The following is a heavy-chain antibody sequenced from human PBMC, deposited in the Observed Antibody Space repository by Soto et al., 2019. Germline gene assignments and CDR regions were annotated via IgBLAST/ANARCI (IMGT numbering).Heavy chain of an antibody. J-gene: IGHJ6*03. CDR1: GYAFKNYD. CDR3: AREAMGKDYLDV. CDR2: VNPKSANT. V-gene: IGHV1-8*01. Sequence: QVQLVQSGAEVKEPGASVKVSCKASGYAFKNYDINWVRQAPGQGLEWMGWVNPKSANTGYAPKFQGRVSMTRDTSITTAYMELTSLTSEGTAVYYCAREAMGKDYLDVWGEGTAVSVSS.